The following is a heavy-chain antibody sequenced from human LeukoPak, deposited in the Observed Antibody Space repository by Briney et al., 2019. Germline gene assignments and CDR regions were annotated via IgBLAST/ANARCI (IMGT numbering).Heavy chain of an antibody. CDR3: ARDARVVPAAMSKYGMDV. V-gene: IGHV3-30*04. CDR2: ISYDGSNK. Sequence: GGSLRLSCAASGFTFSSYAMHWVRQAPGKGLEWVAVISYDGSNKYYADSVKGRFTISRDNSKNTLYLHMNSLRAEDTAVYYCARDARVVPAAMSKYGMDVWGQGTTVTVSS. CDR1: GFTFSSYA. J-gene: IGHJ6*02. D-gene: IGHD2-2*01.